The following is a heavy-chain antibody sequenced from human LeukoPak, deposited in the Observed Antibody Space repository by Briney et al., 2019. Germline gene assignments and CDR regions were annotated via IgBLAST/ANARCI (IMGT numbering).Heavy chain of an antibody. CDR1: GFTFSSYT. CDR3: ARQVREWELSFDY. Sequence: PGGSLRLSCAASGFTFSSYTMNWVRQAPGKGLEWVSYISTTSSTIYYADSVKDRFTISRDNAKSSLYLQMNSLRAEDTAVYYCARQVREWELSFDYWGQGTLVTVSS. J-gene: IGHJ4*02. V-gene: IGHV3-48*01. CDR2: ISTTSSTI. D-gene: IGHD1-26*01.